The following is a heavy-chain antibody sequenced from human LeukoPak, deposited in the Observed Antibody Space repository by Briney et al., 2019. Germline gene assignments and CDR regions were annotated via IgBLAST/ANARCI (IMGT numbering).Heavy chain of an antibody. D-gene: IGHD3-3*01. CDR2: ISSSSSTI. CDR3: ARSGGLYYDSWGGYYSPSRELDY. J-gene: IGHJ4*02. Sequence: GGSLRPSCAASGFTFSSYSMNWVRQAPGKGLEWVSYISSSSSTIYYADSVKGRFTISRDNAKNSLYLQMSSLTADDTAFYYCARSGGLYYDSWGGYYSPSRELDYWGQGTLVTVSS. CDR1: GFTFSSYS. V-gene: IGHV3-48*04.